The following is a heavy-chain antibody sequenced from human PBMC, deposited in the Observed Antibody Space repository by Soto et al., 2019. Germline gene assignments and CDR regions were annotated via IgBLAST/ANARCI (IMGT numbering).Heavy chain of an antibody. CDR2: ISGSGGST. CDR1: GFTFSSYA. Sequence: GGSLRLSCAASGFTFSSYAMSWVRQAPGKGLEWVSAISGSGGSTYYADSVKGRFTISRDNSKNTLYLQMNSLRAEDTAVYYCARGVDTAMVYYYYGMDVWGQGTTVTVS. V-gene: IGHV3-23*01. D-gene: IGHD5-18*01. CDR3: ARGVDTAMVYYYYGMDV. J-gene: IGHJ6*02.